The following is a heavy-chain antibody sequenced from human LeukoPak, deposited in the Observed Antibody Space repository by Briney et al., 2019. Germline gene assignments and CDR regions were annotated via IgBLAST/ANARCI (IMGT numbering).Heavy chain of an antibody. Sequence: GGSLRLSCTGSGFTFGDYAMSWVRQAPGKGLEWVGFVRSRAYGGTTEYAASGKGRFIISRYDSKSIAYLQMNSLKIEDTAVYYCIRDRRYSGFSGAAFDIWGQGTMVTVSS. CDR3: IRDRRYSGFSGAAFDI. CDR1: GFTFGDYA. J-gene: IGHJ3*02. D-gene: IGHD1-26*01. CDR2: VRSRAYGGTT. V-gene: IGHV3-49*04.